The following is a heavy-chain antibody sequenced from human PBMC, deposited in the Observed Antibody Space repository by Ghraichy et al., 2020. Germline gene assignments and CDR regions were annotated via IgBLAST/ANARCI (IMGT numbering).Heavy chain of an antibody. D-gene: IGHD6-19*01. CDR2: ISYDGSNK. V-gene: IGHV3-30*18. CDR3: AKGGSSGWSPVGYDY. Sequence: GGSLRLSCAASGFTFSSYGMHWVRQAPGKGLEWVAVISYDGSNKYYADSVKGRFTISRDNSKNTLYLQMNSLRAEDTAVYYCAKGGSSGWSPVGYDYLGQGTLVTVSS. CDR1: GFTFSSYG. J-gene: IGHJ4*02.